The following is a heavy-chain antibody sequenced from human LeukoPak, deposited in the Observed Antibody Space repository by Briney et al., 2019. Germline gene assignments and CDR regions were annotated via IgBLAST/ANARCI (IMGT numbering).Heavy chain of an antibody. CDR2: ISAYNGNT. CDR1: GYTFTSYG. CDR3: ARASLNYDSSGFGY. V-gene: IGHV1-18*01. J-gene: IGHJ4*02. Sequence: ASVKVSCKASGYTFTSYGISWVRQAPGQGLEWMGWISAYNGNTNYAQKLQGRVTMTTDTSTGTAYMELRSLRSDDTAVYYCARASLNYDSSGFGYWGQGTLVTVSS. D-gene: IGHD3-22*01.